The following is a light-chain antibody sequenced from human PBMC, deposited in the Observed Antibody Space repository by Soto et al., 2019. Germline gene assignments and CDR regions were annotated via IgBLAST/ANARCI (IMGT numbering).Light chain of an antibody. CDR2: GAS. CDR1: QSVSNNY. J-gene: IGKJ5*01. CDR3: QQYGSSPRVT. Sequence: EIVLTRSPGTLSLSPGERATLSCRAIQSVSNNYLAWYQQKPGQAPRLLIYGASNRATGIPDRFSGSGSGTDFTLTISRLEPEDFAVYYCQQYGSSPRVTFGQGTRLEI. V-gene: IGKV3-20*01.